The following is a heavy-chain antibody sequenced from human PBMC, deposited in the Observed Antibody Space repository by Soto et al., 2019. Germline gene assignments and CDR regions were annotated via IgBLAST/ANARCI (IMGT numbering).Heavy chain of an antibody. CDR2: IYSSGST. J-gene: IGHJ4*02. CDR3: AATPRY. Sequence: QVQLQESGPGLVKPSETLSLTCTVSGGSITSYYWNWIRQPPGKGLEWIGYIYSSGSTNYNPSLRGRVSMSLDTSKNQVSLTVPSVTAADTAVYYCAATPRYWGQGRLVTVSS. CDR1: GGSITSYY. V-gene: IGHV4-59*01. D-gene: IGHD2-15*01.